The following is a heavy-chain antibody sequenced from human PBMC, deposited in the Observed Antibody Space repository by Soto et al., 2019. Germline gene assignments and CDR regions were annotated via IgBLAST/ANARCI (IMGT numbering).Heavy chain of an antibody. Sequence: QLQLQESGPGLVKPSETLSLTCTVSGGSISSSSYYWGWIRQPPGKGLEWIGSIYYSGSTYYNPSLKSRVTISVDTSKNQFSLKLSSVTAADTAVYYCARSIAAPLYYYYYMDVWGKGTKVTV. V-gene: IGHV4-39*01. CDR2: IYYSGST. CDR3: ARSIAAPLYYYYYMDV. J-gene: IGHJ6*03. D-gene: IGHD6-13*01. CDR1: GGSISSSSYY.